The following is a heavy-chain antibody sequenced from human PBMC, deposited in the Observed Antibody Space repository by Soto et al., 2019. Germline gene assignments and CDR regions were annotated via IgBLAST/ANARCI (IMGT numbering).Heavy chain of an antibody. CDR3: ARGESVVGDY. J-gene: IGHJ4*02. V-gene: IGHV1-3*01. D-gene: IGHD2-15*01. Sequence: ASVKVSCKASGYTFTSYAMHWVRQAPGQRLEWMGWINAGNGNTKCSQKFQDRVTITRDTSASTAYMELSSLRSEDTAVYYCARGESVVGDYWGQGTLVTISS. CDR1: GYTFTSYA. CDR2: INAGNGNT.